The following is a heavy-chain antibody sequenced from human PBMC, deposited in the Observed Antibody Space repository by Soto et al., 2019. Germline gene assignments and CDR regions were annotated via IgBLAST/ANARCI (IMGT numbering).Heavy chain of an antibody. CDR3: AAGIEVVPAGWAYYYGMDV. CDR2: IDPGDSDT. D-gene: IGHD2-2*01. J-gene: IGHJ6*02. Sequence: GESLKISCKGSGYSFTNYWIGWVRQMPGKGLEWMGIIDPGDSDTRYSPSFQGQVTISADKSISTAYLQWSSLKASDTAMYYCAAGIEVVPAGWAYYYGMDVRGQGTTVTVSS. V-gene: IGHV5-51*01. CDR1: GYSFTNYW.